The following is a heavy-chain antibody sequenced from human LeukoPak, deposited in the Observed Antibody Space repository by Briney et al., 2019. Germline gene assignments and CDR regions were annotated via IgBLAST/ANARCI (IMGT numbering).Heavy chain of an antibody. CDR3: ARDGYSSSWYTLSKFDY. CDR2: ISYDGSNK. Sequence: GGSLRLSCAASGFTFSSYGMHWVRQAPGKGLEWVAVISYDGSNKYYADSVKGRFTISRDNSKNTLYLQMNSLRAEDTAVYYRARDGYSSSWYTLSKFDYWGQGTLVTVSS. V-gene: IGHV3-30*03. D-gene: IGHD6-13*01. J-gene: IGHJ4*02. CDR1: GFTFSSYG.